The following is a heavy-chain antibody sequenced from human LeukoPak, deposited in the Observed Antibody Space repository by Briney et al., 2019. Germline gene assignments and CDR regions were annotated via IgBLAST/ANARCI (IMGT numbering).Heavy chain of an antibody. J-gene: IGHJ4*02. Sequence: GGSLRLSCAASGFTFSSYWMHWVRQAPGKGLVWVSRINSDGSSTSYADSVKGRFTISRDNAKNTLYLQMNSLRAEDTAVYHCARSKGPRYYYDSSGYWLDYWGQGTLVTVSS. CDR2: INSDGSST. CDR1: GFTFSSYW. V-gene: IGHV3-74*01. CDR3: ARSKGPRYYYDSSGYWLDY. D-gene: IGHD3-22*01.